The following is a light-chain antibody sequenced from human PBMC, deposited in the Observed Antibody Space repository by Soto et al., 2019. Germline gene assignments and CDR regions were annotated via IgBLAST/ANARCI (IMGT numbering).Light chain of an antibody. CDR2: GAS. CDR1: QNVGNN. Sequence: IVLTQSPATVSVSPGERATLYCRASQNVGNNLAWYQQKPGQAPSLFIFGASVRATGVPDRFSGSGSGTEFTLSISNLQSEDSAVYYCQQYESWPPLFTFGQGTKVDIK. V-gene: IGKV3-15*01. CDR3: QQYESWPPLFT. J-gene: IGKJ2*01.